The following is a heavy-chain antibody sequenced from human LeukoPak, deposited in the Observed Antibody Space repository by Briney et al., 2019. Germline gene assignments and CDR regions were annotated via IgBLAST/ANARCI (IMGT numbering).Heavy chain of an antibody. Sequence: GSLRLSCAASGFTFSSYWMHWVRQAPGKGLVWVSRINSDGSSTSYADFVKGRFTISRDNAKNTLYLQMNSLRAEDTAVYYCARVSSSSKVWFDPWGQGTLVTVSS. D-gene: IGHD6-6*01. V-gene: IGHV3-74*01. J-gene: IGHJ5*02. CDR1: GFTFSSYW. CDR2: INSDGSST. CDR3: ARVSSSSKVWFDP.